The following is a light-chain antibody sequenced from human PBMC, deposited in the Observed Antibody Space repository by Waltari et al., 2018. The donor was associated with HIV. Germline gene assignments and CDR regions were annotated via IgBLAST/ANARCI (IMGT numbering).Light chain of an antibody. J-gene: IGLJ1*01. CDR3: YSYAGSYTSV. CDR2: DVN. Sequence: QSALTQPRSVSGSPGQPVTISCTGTSSDVGGYNYVPWYQQHPGKAPKLKIYDVNKRPSGVPDRFAGSKSGNTASLTISGLQTEDEADYYCYSYAGSYTSVFGTGTTVTVL. V-gene: IGLV2-11*01. CDR1: SSDVGGYNY.